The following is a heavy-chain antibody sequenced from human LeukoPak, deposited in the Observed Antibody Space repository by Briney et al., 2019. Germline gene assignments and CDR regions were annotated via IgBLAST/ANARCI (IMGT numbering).Heavy chain of an antibody. CDR3: ARGASSSWNLDY. CDR2: IYYSGST. V-gene: IGHV4-31*03. Sequence: PSQTLSLTCTVSGGSISSGGYYWSWIRQHPGKGLEWIGCIYYSGSTYYTPSLKSRVTISVDTSKNQFTLQLSSVAAADTAVYYCARGASSSWNLDYWGQGTLITVSS. CDR1: GGSISSGGYY. D-gene: IGHD6-13*01. J-gene: IGHJ4*02.